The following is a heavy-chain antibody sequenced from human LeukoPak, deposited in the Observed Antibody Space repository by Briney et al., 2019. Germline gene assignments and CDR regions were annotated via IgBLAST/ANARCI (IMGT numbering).Heavy chain of an antibody. CDR3: ARYQRIAVDGRGADY. J-gene: IGHJ4*02. V-gene: IGHV3-48*01. CDR2: ISTSGRTT. D-gene: IGHD6-19*01. CDR1: GFTFSFYD. Sequence: PGGSLRLSCAASGFTFSFYDMNWVRQAPGKGLEWISYISTSGRTTYYADSVRGRFTISRDNGDNSLHLHLDSLTANDTAVYYCARYQRIAVDGRGADYWGQGTLVTVSS.